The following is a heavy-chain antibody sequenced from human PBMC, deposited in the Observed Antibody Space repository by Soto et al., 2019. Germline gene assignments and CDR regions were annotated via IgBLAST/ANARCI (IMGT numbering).Heavy chain of an antibody. CDR3: ARDSHIVVVPAAISNWFDP. V-gene: IGHV4-34*01. CDR1: GGSFSGYY. Sequence: QVQLQQWGAGLLKPSETLSLTCAVYGGSFSGYYWSWIRQRPGKGLEWIGEINHSGSTNYNPSLKSRVTISVDTSKNQFSLKLSSVTAADTAVYYCARDSHIVVVPAAISNWFDPWGQGTLVTVSS. D-gene: IGHD2-2*01. CDR2: INHSGST. J-gene: IGHJ5*02.